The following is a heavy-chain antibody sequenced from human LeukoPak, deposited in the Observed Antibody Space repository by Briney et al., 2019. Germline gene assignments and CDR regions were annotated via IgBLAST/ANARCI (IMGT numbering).Heavy chain of an antibody. J-gene: IGHJ6*03. D-gene: IGHD4-17*01. CDR1: GFTFSSYS. CDR3: AREFDYGDSRSYYMDV. CDR2: ISSSSSTI. V-gene: IGHV3-48*04. Sequence: PGRSRRLSCAASGFTFSSYSMNWVRQAPGKGLEWVSYISSSSSTIYYADSVKGRFTISRDNAKNSLYLLMNSLRAEDTAVYYCAREFDYGDSRSYYMDVWGKGTTVTVSS.